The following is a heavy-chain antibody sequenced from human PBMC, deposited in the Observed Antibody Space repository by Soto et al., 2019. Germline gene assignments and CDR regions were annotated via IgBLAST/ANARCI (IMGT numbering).Heavy chain of an antibody. CDR3: AKATYTEYYFYGLDV. V-gene: IGHV3-23*01. Sequence: GGSLRLSCAGSGSTFSHYAMSWVRQPPGKGLEWVSTVSGNGDDTYYADSVKGRFTISRENSKDTVYLQMNSLRAEDTAVYFCAKATYTEYYFYGLDVWGPGTAVTVSS. CDR1: GSTFSHYA. D-gene: IGHD5-12*01. J-gene: IGHJ6*02. CDR2: VSGNGDDT.